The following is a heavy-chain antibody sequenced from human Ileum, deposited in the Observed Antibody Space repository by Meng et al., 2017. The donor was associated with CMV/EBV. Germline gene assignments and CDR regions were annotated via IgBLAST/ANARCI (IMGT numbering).Heavy chain of an antibody. Sequence: SGFACRRVDHYWSCTRPSPGKGLECIGYIYFTWHTPYEPSLKSRVSISVDTSNNQYSLKVNSVTAADTAVYYCAGGLIAFGGAVLESWGQGTLVTVSS. CDR3: AGGLIAFGGAVLES. CDR2: IYFTWHT. V-gene: IGHV4-30-4*01. CDR1: GFACRRVDHY. D-gene: IGHD3-16*01. J-gene: IGHJ4*02.